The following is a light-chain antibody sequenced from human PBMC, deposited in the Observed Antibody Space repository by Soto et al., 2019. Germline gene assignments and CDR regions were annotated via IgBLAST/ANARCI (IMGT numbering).Light chain of an antibody. V-gene: IGKV1-5*01. CDR1: QSSSTW. CDR2: DAS. J-gene: IGKJ1*01. Sequence: DIRMTHSPATLSATTRYRVTITCRASQSSSTWLAWYQQKAGKAPKLLIYDASSLESGVPSRFSGSASGTEFTLTISSLQPDDSATYYCQHYDFYSRTFGQGGRVDI. CDR3: QHYDFYSRT.